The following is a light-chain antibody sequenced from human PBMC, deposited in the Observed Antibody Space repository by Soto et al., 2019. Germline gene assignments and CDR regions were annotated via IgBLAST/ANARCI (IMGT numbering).Light chain of an antibody. V-gene: IGKV3-15*01. CDR2: GAS. CDR3: QQYNNWPPLT. J-gene: IGKJ1*01. Sequence: EIVMTQSPATLSVSPGERASLSCRASQSLSSNFAWFQQKPGQAPRLLIYGASTRATGIPARFSGSGSGTEFTLSISSLQSEDFAVYYCQQYNNWPPLTFGQGTKVEIK. CDR1: QSLSSN.